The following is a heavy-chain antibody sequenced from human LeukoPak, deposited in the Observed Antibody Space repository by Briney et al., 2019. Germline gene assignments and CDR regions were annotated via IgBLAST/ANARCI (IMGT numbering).Heavy chain of an antibody. CDR3: ARGDYYYGMDV. J-gene: IGHJ6*02. V-gene: IGHV4-59*01. CDR2: IYYSGST. Sequence: SETLSLTCTVSGGSISSYYWSWIRQPPGKGLEWIGYIYYSGSTNYNPSLKSRVTISVDTSKNQFSLKLSSVTAADTAVYYCARGDYYYGMDVWGQGTTVTVSS. CDR1: GGSISSYY.